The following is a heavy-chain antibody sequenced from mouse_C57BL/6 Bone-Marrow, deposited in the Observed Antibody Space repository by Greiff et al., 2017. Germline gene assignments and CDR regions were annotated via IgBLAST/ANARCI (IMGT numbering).Heavy chain of an antibody. Sequence: QQSGAELVKPGASVKMSCKASGSTFPTYPIAWMKQNHGKSLEWIGNFHPYNDDTTYNEKFKGKATLTVEQSSNTVYLELSRLTSDDAAVYDCARSSTFFYYFDDWGQGTTLTVSS. CDR1: GSTFPTYP. V-gene: IGHV1-47*01. CDR2: FHPYNDDT. CDR3: ARSSTFFYYFDD. J-gene: IGHJ2*01. D-gene: IGHD5-1*01.